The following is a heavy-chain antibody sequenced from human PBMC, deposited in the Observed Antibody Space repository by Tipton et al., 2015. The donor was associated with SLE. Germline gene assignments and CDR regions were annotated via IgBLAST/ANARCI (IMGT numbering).Heavy chain of an antibody. Sequence: LRLSCSASGFTFSSYAMHWVRQAPGKGLEWIGSIYYSGSTYYNPSLKSRVTISVDTSKNQFSLKLSSVTAADTAVYYCARGSGNFDYWGQGTLVTVSS. CDR2: IYYSGST. CDR3: ARGSGNFDY. D-gene: IGHD3-10*01. V-gene: IGHV4-39*07. J-gene: IGHJ4*02. CDR1: GFTFSSYA.